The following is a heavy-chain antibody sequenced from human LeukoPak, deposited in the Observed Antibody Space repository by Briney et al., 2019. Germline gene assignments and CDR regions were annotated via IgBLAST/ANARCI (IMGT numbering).Heavy chain of an antibody. CDR2: ISSSSSTI. J-gene: IGHJ4*02. D-gene: IGHD2-15*01. CDR1: GFTFSSYS. V-gene: IGHV3-48*01. CDR3: AREPCSGGSCYEAPDY. Sequence: GGSLRLSCAASGFTFSSYSMNWVRQAPGKGLEWVSYISSSSSTIYYADSVKGRFTISRDNAKSSLYLQMNSPRAEDTAVYYCAREPCSGGSCYEAPDYWGQGTLVTVSS.